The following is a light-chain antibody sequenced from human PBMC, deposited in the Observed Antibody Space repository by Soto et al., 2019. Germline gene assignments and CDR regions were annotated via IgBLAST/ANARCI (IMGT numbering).Light chain of an antibody. J-gene: IGLJ2*01. CDR2: LNSDGSH. CDR3: QTWGSGIVV. CDR1: SGHSNYA. Sequence: QSVLTQSPSSSASLGASVKLTCTLSSGHSNYAIAWHQQQSEKGPRYLMKLNSDGSHSKVDGIPDRFSGSSSGAERYLTISSLQSEDEADYYCQTWGSGIVVFGGGTTLTVL. V-gene: IGLV4-69*01.